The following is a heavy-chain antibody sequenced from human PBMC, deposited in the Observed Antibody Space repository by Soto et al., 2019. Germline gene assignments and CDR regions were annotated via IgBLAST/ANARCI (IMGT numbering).Heavy chain of an antibody. D-gene: IGHD3-3*01. V-gene: IGHV3-48*02. CDR3: ARGYYDFWSGSILGMDV. Sequence: GGSLRLSCAASGFTFSSYSMNWVRQAPGKGLEWVSYISSSSTIYYADSVKGRFTISRDNAKNSLYLQMNSLRDEDTAVYYCARGYYDFWSGSILGMDVWGQGTTVTVSS. CDR2: ISSSSTI. CDR1: GFTFSSYS. J-gene: IGHJ6*02.